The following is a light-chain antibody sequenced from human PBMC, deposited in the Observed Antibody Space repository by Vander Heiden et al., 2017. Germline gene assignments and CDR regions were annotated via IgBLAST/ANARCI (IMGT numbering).Light chain of an antibody. J-gene: IGLJ3*02. Sequence: FMLTHPHPVSHPPRKTVTIPCARSSGSIGADYVQWCKQRPHGSPNTLINENNQRRSGGPDGFSGSIDSSTNAASLTSAGLEAEDEADYYGESYDNTNRGVFGGGTNLTVL. CDR3: ESYDNTNRGV. V-gene: IGLV6-57*01. CDR1: SGSIGADY. CDR2: ENN.